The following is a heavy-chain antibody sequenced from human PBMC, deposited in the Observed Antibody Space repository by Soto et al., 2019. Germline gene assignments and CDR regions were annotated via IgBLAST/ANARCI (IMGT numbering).Heavy chain of an antibody. J-gene: IGHJ4*02. CDR3: ARAYCSTTSCYAHYKLFDY. D-gene: IGHD2-2*01. CDR1: GGSISSTVYY. V-gene: IGHV4-39*02. Sequence: QLQLQESGPGLVKPSETLSLTCTVSGGSISSTVYYWGWIRQSPGKGLEWIASVYYSGTTYYNPSLKSRVPISVDTSKNQFPLRLSSVTAADTAVYYCARAYCSTTSCYAHYKLFDYWGQGSLVTVSS. CDR2: VYYSGTT.